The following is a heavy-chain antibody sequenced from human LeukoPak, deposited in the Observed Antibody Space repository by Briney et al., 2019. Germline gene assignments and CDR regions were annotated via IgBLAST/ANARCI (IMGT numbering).Heavy chain of an antibody. V-gene: IGHV3-11*01. Sequence: GGSLRLSCAASGFTFSDYYMSWIRQAPGKGLEWVSYISNSGSSVNYANSVKGRFTISRDNAKNSMYLQMNNLRAEDTAVYYCARDYSLMSVWGQGTLVTVSS. J-gene: IGHJ4*02. D-gene: IGHD2-21*01. CDR3: ARDYSLMSV. CDR2: ISNSGSSV. CDR1: GFTFSDYY.